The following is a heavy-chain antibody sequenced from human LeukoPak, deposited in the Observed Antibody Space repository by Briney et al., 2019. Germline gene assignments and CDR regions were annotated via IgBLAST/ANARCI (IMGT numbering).Heavy chain of an antibody. D-gene: IGHD6-19*01. J-gene: IGHJ5*02. Sequence: GESLKISCKGSGYSFTSYWISWVRQMPGKGLEWMGRIDPSDSYTNYSPSFQGHVTISADKSISTAYLQWSSLKASDTAMYYWARQVPYRGGLYGDGFAPWGKETLVT. CDR1: GYSFTSYW. CDR2: IDPSDSYT. V-gene: IGHV5-10-1*01. CDR3: ARQVPYRGGLYGDGFAP.